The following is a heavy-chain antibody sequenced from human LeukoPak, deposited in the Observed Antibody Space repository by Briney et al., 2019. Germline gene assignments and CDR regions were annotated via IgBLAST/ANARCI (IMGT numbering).Heavy chain of an antibody. CDR1: EYTFTNYW. J-gene: IGHJ3*02. Sequence: GESLQISCKGSEYTFTNYWIGWVRQMPGKGPEWMGIIYPGDSDARYSPSFQGQVTISADKSISTAYLQWSSLKASDTAMYYCASQAYYYDSSGYYLGALDIWGQGTMVTVSS. V-gene: IGHV5-51*01. CDR2: IYPGDSDA. CDR3: ASQAYYYDSSGYYLGALDI. D-gene: IGHD3-22*01.